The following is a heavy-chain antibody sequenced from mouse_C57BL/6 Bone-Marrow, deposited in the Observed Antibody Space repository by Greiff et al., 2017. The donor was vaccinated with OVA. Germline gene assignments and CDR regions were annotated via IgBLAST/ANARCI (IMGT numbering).Heavy chain of an antibody. J-gene: IGHJ1*03. V-gene: IGHV1-54*01. Sequence: QVQLQQSGAELVRPGTSVKVSCKASGYAFTNYLIEWVKQRPGQGLEWLGVINPGSGGTNYNEKFKGNATLSADKSSSTAYMQLSSLTSEDSAVYFCARSDYYGITPYWYFDVWGTGTTVTVSS. D-gene: IGHD1-1*01. CDR3: ARSDYYGITPYWYFDV. CDR2: INPGSGGT. CDR1: GYAFTNYL.